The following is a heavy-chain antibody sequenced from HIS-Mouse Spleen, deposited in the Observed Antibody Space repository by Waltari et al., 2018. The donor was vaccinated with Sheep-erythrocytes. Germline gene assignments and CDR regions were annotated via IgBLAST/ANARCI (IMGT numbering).Heavy chain of an antibody. CDR1: GGSISSGGYY. D-gene: IGHD3-10*01. CDR2: IYYRRST. V-gene: IGHV4-31*03. CDR3: ARALIITMVRGVTSNWFDP. J-gene: IGHJ5*02. Sequence: QVQLQESGPGLVKPSQTLSLTCTVSGGSISSGGYYWSWIRQHPGKGLEWIGYIYYRRSTYYNPSPKSRVTISVDTSKNQFSLKLSSVTAADTAVYYCARALIITMVRGVTSNWFDPWGQGTLVTVSS.